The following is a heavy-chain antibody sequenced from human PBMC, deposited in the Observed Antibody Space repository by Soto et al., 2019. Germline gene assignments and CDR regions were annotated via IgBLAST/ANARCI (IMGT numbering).Heavy chain of an antibody. V-gene: IGHV3-49*04. D-gene: IGHD2-8*01. CDR1: GFTFNDYT. Sequence: PGGSLRLSCTASGFTFNDYTLSWVRQAPGKGLEWVGFIRSKAYGGTTEYAASVKGRFTISRDDSKSIAYLQMISLKTEDTAVYYCTAGKLYPSLDFDYWGQGTLVTVSS. CDR2: IRSKAYGGTT. J-gene: IGHJ4*02. CDR3: TAGKLYPSLDFDY.